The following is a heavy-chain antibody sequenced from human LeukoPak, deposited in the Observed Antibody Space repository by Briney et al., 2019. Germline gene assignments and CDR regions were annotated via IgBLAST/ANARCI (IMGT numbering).Heavy chain of an antibody. J-gene: IGHJ4*02. D-gene: IGHD1-26*01. V-gene: IGHV1-24*01. Sequence: ASVKVSCKASGYTFTGYYMHWVRQAPGKGLEWMGGFDPEDGETIYAQKFQGRVTMTEDTSTDTAYMELSSLRSEDTAVYYCAARSGPSWEGFDYWGQGTLVTVSS. CDR1: GYTFTGYY. CDR3: AARSGPSWEGFDY. CDR2: FDPEDGET.